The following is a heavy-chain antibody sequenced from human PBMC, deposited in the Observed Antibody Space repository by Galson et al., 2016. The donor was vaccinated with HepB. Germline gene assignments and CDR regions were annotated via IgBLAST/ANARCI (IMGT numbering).Heavy chain of an antibody. CDR2: ISGSGGGA. V-gene: IGHV3-23*01. J-gene: IGHJ4*02. CDR3: VKHSGFDRNYFDD. D-gene: IGHD5-12*01. Sequence: SLRLSCVASGFSFSNFAMSWVRQAPGKGLEWVSAISGSGGGAYYADSVKGRFTISRDNSKNTVFLQMNSLRADDSAVYKCVKHSGFDRNYFDDWGQGTRVTVSS. CDR1: GFSFSNFA.